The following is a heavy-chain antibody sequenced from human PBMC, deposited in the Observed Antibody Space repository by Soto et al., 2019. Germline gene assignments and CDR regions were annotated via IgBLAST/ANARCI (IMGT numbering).Heavy chain of an antibody. CDR1: GFTFSTCW. Sequence: EVQLVESGGGLVQPGESLRVSCAASGFTFSTCWMTWVRQAPGKGLEWVANIKQDGSEKFYVGSVRGRFTISRDNAKNSMYLQMHSLRADDTAVYYCARRSSGRLTTAWAPLDWWGQGTLVTVSS. CDR2: IKQDGSEK. CDR3: ARRSSGRLTTAWAPLDW. J-gene: IGHJ4*02. V-gene: IGHV3-7*03. D-gene: IGHD2-21*01.